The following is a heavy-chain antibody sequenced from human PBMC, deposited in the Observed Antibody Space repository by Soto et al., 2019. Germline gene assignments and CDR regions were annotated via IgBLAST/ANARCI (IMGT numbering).Heavy chain of an antibody. J-gene: IGHJ6*02. CDR1: GLTYSNNS. CDR3: ARDIESVTAKHFFYYYALDV. D-gene: IGHD2-8*01. V-gene: IGHV1-18*01. CDR2: VSANNGHT. Sequence: SVEVSCKASGLTYSNNSRNWVQQATGKGLESMGWVSANNGHTNYAQNLQGRVSMTTDTSTSTAYMELRGLTFDDTAVYYCARDIESVTAKHFFYYYALDVWGQGTTVTVSS.